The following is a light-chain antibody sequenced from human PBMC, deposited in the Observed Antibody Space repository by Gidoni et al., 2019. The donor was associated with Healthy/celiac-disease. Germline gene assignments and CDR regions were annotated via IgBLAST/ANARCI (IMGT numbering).Light chain of an antibody. V-gene: IGKV1-39*01. CDR2: AAS. Sequence: DIQTTQSPSSLSASVGARVTITCRASQSISSYLNWYQQKPGKAPKLLIYAASSLQSGVPSRFSGSGSGTDLTLTISRLQPEDFATYDCQRSYSTWTFGQGTKVEIK. J-gene: IGKJ1*01. CDR3: QRSYSTWT. CDR1: QSISSY.